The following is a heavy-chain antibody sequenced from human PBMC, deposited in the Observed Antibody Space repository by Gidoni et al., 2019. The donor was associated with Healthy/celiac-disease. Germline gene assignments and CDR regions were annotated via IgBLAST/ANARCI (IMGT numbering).Heavy chain of an antibody. CDR2: IYPGDSDT. V-gene: IGHV5-51*01. CDR1: GYSFPSYW. J-gene: IGHJ4*02. D-gene: IGHD6-19*01. Sequence: EVPLVQSGAEVKKPGESLKISCKGSGYSFPSYWIGWGRQMPGKGVEGMGIIYPGDSDTSYSPSFQGQVTISADKSISTAYLQWISLKASDTAMYYWARRGGWDPTVSGYYFDYWGQGTLVTVSS. CDR3: ARRGGWDPTVSGYYFDY.